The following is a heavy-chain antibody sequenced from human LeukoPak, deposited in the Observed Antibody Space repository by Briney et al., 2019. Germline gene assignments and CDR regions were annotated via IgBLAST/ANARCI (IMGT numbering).Heavy chain of an antibody. CDR3: ARRYSGYDYEDF. CDR1: GFTFSSYS. V-gene: IGHV3-48*02. J-gene: IGHJ4*02. Sequence: PGGSLRLSCAASGFTFSSYSMNWVRQAPGKGLGWVSDISSSSSTIFYADSVKGRFTISRDNAKNSLYLQMSSLRDEDTAVYYCARRYSGYDYEDFWGQGTLVTVSS. D-gene: IGHD5-12*01. CDR2: ISSSSSTI.